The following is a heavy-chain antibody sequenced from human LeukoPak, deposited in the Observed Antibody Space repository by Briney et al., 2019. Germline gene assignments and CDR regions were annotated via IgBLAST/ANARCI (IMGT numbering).Heavy chain of an antibody. D-gene: IGHD2-2*01. CDR3: TRGFCCSSSFHHFGH. Sequence: GGSLRLSCAASGFTFSSYSMNWVRQAPGKGLEWVSSISSSSSYIYYADSVKGRFTISRDNAKNSLYLQMNSLRAEDTAVYYCTRGFCCSSSFHHFGHWGQGTLVTVFS. CDR2: ISSSSSYI. CDR1: GFTFSSYS. V-gene: IGHV3-21*01. J-gene: IGHJ4*02.